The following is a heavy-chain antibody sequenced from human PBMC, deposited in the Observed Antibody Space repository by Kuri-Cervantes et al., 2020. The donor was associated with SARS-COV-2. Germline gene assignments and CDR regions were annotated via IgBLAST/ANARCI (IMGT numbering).Heavy chain of an antibody. J-gene: IGHJ5*02. CDR3: ARSSKGRPGYCSSTSCYIGGGWFDP. V-gene: IGHV1-69*13. D-gene: IGHD2-2*02. CDR1: GGTFSSYA. Sequence: SVKVSCKASGGTFSSYAISWVRQAPGQGLEWMGRIIPIFGTANYAQKFQGRVTITADESTSTAYMELSSLRSEDTAVYYCARSSKGRPGYCSSTSCYIGGGWFDPWGQGTLVTVPQ. CDR2: IIPIFGTA.